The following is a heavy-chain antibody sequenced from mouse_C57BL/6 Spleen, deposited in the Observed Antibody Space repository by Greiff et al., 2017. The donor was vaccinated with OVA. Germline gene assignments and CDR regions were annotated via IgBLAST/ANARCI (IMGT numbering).Heavy chain of an antibody. CDR1: GYTFTSYW. J-gene: IGHJ3*01. Sequence: QVQLQQPGTELVKPGASVKLSCKASGYTFTSYWMHWVKQRPGQGLEWIGNINPSNGGTNYNEKFKSRAALTVDKSSSTAYMQLSSLTSEDSAVYYCARDYYGSSYVWFAYWGQGTLVTVSA. D-gene: IGHD1-1*01. CDR2: INPSNGGT. CDR3: ARDYYGSSYVWFAY. V-gene: IGHV1-53*01.